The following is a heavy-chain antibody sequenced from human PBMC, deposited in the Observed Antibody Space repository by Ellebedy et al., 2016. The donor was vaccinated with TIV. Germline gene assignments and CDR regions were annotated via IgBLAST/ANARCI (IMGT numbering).Heavy chain of an antibody. CDR2: INPSGGST. D-gene: IGHD5-12*01. V-gene: IGHV1-46*01. CDR3: ARTYGGYEPDLDY. CDR1: GYTFTSYY. J-gene: IGHJ4*02. Sequence: ASVKVSXXASGYTFTSYYMHWVRQAPGQGLEWMGIINPSGGSTSYAQKFQGRVTMTRDTSTSTVYMELSSLRSEDTAVYYCARTYGGYEPDLDYWGQGTLVTVSS.